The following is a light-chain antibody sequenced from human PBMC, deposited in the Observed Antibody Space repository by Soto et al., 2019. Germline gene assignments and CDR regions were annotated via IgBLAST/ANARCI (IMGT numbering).Light chain of an antibody. CDR3: QRLDTYPF. V-gene: IGKV1-9*01. CDR1: RAISNY. CDR2: AAS. J-gene: IGKJ4*01. Sequence: DIPLTQSPSFLSASVGDTVNITYRASRAISNYLAWYQQEPGTPPKLLIYAASTLQSGVPSRFSGSGFATEFTLTITSLQPEDFATYYCQRLDTYPFFGGGTKVEIK.